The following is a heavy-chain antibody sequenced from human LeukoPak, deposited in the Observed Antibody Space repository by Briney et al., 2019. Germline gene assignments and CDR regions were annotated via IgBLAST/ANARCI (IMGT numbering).Heavy chain of an antibody. Sequence: GASVKVSCKASGYTFTGYYMHWVRQAPGQGLEWMGWINPNSGGTNYAKKFQGRVTMTRDTSISTAYMELSRLRSDDTAVYYCARVKIGYCSSTSCHPHYYYYYYMDVWGKGTTVTVSS. CDR1: GYTFTGYY. V-gene: IGHV1-2*02. CDR2: INPNSGGT. D-gene: IGHD2-2*01. J-gene: IGHJ6*03. CDR3: ARVKIGYCSSTSCHPHYYYYYYMDV.